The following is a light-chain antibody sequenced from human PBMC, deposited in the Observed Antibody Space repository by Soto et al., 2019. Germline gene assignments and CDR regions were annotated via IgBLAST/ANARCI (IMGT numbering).Light chain of an antibody. J-gene: IGKJ4*01. V-gene: IGKV3-20*01. CDR2: GAS. CDR1: QSLANSF. CDR3: QQYGTSPLT. Sequence: EIVLTQSPGTLSLSPGERATLSCRASQSLANSFLAGYQQKPGQTPRLLIYGASTRATGIPNRFSGSGSGTDFTLTISRLEPEDFAVYYCQQYGTSPLTFGGGTKVEIK.